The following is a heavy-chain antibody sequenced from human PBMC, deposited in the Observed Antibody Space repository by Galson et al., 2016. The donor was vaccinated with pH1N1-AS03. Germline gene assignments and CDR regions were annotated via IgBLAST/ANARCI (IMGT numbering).Heavy chain of an antibody. CDR1: GFSFSTYA. J-gene: IGHJ6*03. D-gene: IGHD3-3*01. CDR3: AKGDDFWSGYSPNYYYCMDV. V-gene: IGHV3-23*01. CDR2: ISGSGGTT. Sequence: SLRLSCAASGFSFSTYAMTWVRQAPGKGLEWFSGISGSGGTTYYAESVKGRSAISRDNSKNTLYLLMNSLRAEDTAVYYCAKGDDFWSGYSPNYYYCMDVWGKGTTVTVSS.